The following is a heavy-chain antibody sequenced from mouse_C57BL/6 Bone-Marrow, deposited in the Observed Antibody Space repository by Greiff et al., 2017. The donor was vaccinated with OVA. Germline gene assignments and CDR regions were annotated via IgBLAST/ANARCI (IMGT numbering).Heavy chain of an antibody. CDR1: GFTFSSYA. D-gene: IGHD2-5*01. CDR2: ISDGGSYT. J-gene: IGHJ1*03. Sequence: EVKLVESGGGLVKPGGSLKLSCAASGFTFSSYAMSWVRQTPEKRLEWVATISDGGSYTYYPDNVKGRFTISRDNAKNNLYLQMSHLKSEDTAMYYCARGVPTIVTTWYFDVWGTGTTVTVSS. CDR3: ARGVPTIVTTWYFDV. V-gene: IGHV5-4*03.